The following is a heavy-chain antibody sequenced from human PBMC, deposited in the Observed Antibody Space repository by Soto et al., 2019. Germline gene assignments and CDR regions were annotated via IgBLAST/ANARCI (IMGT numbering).Heavy chain of an antibody. V-gene: IGHV3-15*07. CDR2: IKSKTDGGTT. Sequence: EVQLVESGGGLVKPGGSLRLSCAASGFTFSNAWMNWVRQAPGKGLEWVDRIKSKTDGGTTDYAAPVKGRFTISRDDSKNTLYLQMNSLKTEDTAVYYCTTDERWAVPAGDGMDVWGQGTTVTVSS. D-gene: IGHD2-2*01. J-gene: IGHJ6*02. CDR1: GFTFSNAW. CDR3: TTDERWAVPAGDGMDV.